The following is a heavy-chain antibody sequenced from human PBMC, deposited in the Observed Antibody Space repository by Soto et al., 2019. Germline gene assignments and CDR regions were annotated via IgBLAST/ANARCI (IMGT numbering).Heavy chain of an antibody. CDR1: GFTFSSYA. J-gene: IGHJ3*02. Sequence: PGGSLRLSCAASGFTFSSYAMSWVRQAPGKGLEWVSAISGSGGSTYYADSVKGRFTISRDNSKNTLYLQMNSLRAEDTAVYYCAKDLVVVPAAMGAFDIWGQGTMVTVSS. D-gene: IGHD2-2*01. CDR2: ISGSGGST. CDR3: AKDLVVVPAAMGAFDI. V-gene: IGHV3-23*01.